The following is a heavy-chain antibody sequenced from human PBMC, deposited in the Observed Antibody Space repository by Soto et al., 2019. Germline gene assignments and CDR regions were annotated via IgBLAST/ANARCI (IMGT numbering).Heavy chain of an antibody. CDR2: ITINGNT. Sequence: SEPLSLTCRVSGAYISDFSWSWIRQPAGKGLEWIGRITINGNTQKNPSFKSRVTMSIDTSRNHFSLNLQSATAADTALYSCARETGENWTYEAYWGRGLRVNVAS. CDR3: ARETGENWTYEAY. V-gene: IGHV4-4*07. D-gene: IGHD1-7*01. J-gene: IGHJ1*01. CDR1: GAYISDFS.